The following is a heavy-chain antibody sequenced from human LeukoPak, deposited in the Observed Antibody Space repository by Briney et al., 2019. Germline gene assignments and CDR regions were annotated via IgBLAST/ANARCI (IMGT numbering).Heavy chain of an antibody. V-gene: IGHV3-74*01. CDR2: INSDGSST. Sequence: PGGSLRLSCAASGFTFSNYWMHWVRQVPGKGLVWVSRINSDGSSTTYADSVKGRFTISRDNTKNTLYLQMNSLRAEDTAVYYCASGYCSGGGCYPLWGQGTLVIVSS. CDR1: GFTFSNYW. CDR3: ASGYCSGGGCYPL. J-gene: IGHJ4*02. D-gene: IGHD2-15*01.